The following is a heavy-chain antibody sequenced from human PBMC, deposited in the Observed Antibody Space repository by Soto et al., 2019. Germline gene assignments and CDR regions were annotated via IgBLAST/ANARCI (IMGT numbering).Heavy chain of an antibody. CDR2: INSDGSST. D-gene: IGHD4-17*01. J-gene: IGHJ4*02. Sequence: EVQLVESGGGLVQPGGSLRLSCAASGLTFSSYWMHWVRQAPGKGLVWVSRINSDGSSTNYADSVKCRFTISRDNAKNKLYLQMNSLRAEDTAVYYCARSYTVTPDYWGQGTLVTVSS. V-gene: IGHV3-74*01. CDR3: ARSYTVTPDY. CDR1: GLTFSSYW.